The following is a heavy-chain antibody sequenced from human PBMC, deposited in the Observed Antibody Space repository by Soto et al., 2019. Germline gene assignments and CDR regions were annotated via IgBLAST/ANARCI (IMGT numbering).Heavy chain of an antibody. V-gene: IGHV1-46*01. CDR2: INPIGGST. D-gene: IGHD1-26*01. Sequence: GASVKVSCKAPGYTFTNNYMHWVRQSPGQGLEWMGIINPIGGSTSYAQKFQGRVTMTRDTSTSTVYMELSSLRSEDTAVYYCGRDSVGGGGLPFFDYWGQGTLVAVSS. CDR3: GRDSVGGGGLPFFDY. CDR1: GYTFTNNY. J-gene: IGHJ4*02.